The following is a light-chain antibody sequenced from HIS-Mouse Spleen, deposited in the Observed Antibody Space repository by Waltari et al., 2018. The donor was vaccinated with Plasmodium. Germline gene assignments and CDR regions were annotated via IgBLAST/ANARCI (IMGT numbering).Light chain of an antibody. J-gene: IGKJ4*01. Sequence: EIVLTQSPGTLSLSTGERATLSCRASQSVSSSYLAWYQQKPGQAPRLLIYVASSRTTGIPDRFSGSGSGTDFTLTISRLEPEDFAVYYCQQYGSSPLTFGGGTKVEIK. CDR2: VAS. CDR1: QSVSSSY. CDR3: QQYGSSPLT. V-gene: IGKV3-20*01.